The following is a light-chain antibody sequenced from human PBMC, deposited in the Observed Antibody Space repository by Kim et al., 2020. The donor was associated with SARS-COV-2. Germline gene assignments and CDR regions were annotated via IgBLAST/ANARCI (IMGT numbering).Light chain of an antibody. V-gene: IGLV3-1*01. CDR3: QAWDYSTEI. J-gene: IGLJ2*01. CDR1: KLGDKF. Sequence: SYELTQPPSVSVSPGQTASITCFGAKLGDKFAYWYQKRAGHSPLLIVYQDDKRPSGIPERFSGSTSGNTATLTITGAQPLDEADYYCQAWDYSTEIFGGG. CDR2: QDD.